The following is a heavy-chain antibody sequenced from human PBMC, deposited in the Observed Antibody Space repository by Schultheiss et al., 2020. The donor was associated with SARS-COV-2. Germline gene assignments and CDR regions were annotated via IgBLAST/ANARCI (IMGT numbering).Heavy chain of an antibody. CDR2: ISYDGSNK. D-gene: IGHD5-24*01. J-gene: IGHJ4*02. CDR1: GFTFSSYS. CDR3: ARAQVARGWLQLGPSDY. Sequence: VGSLRLSCAASGFTFSSYSMHWVRQAPGKGLEWVAVISYDGSNKYYADSVKGRFTMSRDNSKNTLYLQMNSLRAEDTAVYYCARAQVARGWLQLGPSDYWGQGTLVTVSS. V-gene: IGHV3-30-3*01.